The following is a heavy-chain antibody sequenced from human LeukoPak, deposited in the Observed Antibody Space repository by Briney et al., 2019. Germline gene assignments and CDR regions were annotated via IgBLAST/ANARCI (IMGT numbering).Heavy chain of an antibody. D-gene: IGHD5/OR15-5a*01. J-gene: IGHJ6*02. Sequence: PGGSLRLSCAASGFTFSSYWMHWVRQAPGKGLVWVSRINSDGSSTTYADSVKGRFTISRDNAKNTLYLQMNSLRAEDTAVYYCTIEQVSSYGMDVWGQGTTVTVSS. CDR1: GFTFSSYW. CDR2: INSDGSST. V-gene: IGHV3-74*01. CDR3: TIEQVSSYGMDV.